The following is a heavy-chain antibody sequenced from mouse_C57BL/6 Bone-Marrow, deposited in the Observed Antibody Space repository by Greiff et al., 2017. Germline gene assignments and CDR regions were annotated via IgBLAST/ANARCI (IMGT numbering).Heavy chain of an antibody. CDR2: IDPSDSYT. CDR1: GYTFTSYW. D-gene: IGHD2-4*01. J-gene: IGHJ2*01. Sequence: VQLQQPGAELVRPGTSVKLSCKASGYTFTSYWMHWVKQRPGQGLEWIGVIDPSDSYTNYNQKFKGKATLTVDTSSSTAYMQLSSLTSEDSAVYNCARGSYYDYDEEFDYWGQGTTLTVSS. CDR3: ARGSYYDYDEEFDY. V-gene: IGHV1-59*01.